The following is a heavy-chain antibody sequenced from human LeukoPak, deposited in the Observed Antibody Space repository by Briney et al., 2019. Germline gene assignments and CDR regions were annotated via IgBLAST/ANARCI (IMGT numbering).Heavy chain of an antibody. CDR1: GCTFTGYY. CDR3: AGGQPNWGFDF. D-gene: IGHD7-27*01. Sequence: ASVKVSCKDSGCTFTGYYMHWVRQAPGQGLEWMGWINPNSGGTNYAQKFQGRVTMTRDTSISTAYMELSSLRSDDTAVYYCAGGQPNWGFDFWGQGTLVTVSS. J-gene: IGHJ4*02. CDR2: INPNSGGT. V-gene: IGHV1-2*02.